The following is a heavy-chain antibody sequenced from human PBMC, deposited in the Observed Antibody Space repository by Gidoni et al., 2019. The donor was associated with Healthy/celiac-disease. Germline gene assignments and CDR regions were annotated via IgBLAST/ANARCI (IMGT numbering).Heavy chain of an antibody. CDR3: ARVRAGSNQLAYYFDY. CDR2: IIPIFGTA. V-gene: IGHV1-69*01. J-gene: IGHJ4*02. CDR1: GGTFSSYA. Sequence: QVQLVQSGAEVKKPGSSVKVSCKASGGTFSSYAISWVRQAPGQGLEWMGGIIPIFGTANYAQKFQGRVTITADESTSTAYMELSSLRSEDTAMYYCARVRAGSNQLAYYFDYWGQGTLVTVSS. D-gene: IGHD4-4*01.